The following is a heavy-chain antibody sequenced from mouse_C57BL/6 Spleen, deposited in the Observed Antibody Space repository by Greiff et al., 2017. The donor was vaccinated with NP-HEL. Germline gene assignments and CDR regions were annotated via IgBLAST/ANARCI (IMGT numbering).Heavy chain of an antibody. CDR1: GYTFTSYW. CDR3: ARGGNSFAY. Sequence: QVQLKQPGAELVMPGASVKLSCKASGYTFTSYWMHWVKQRPGQGLEWIGEIDPSDSYTNYNQKFKGKSTLTVDKSSSTAYMQLSSLTSEDSAVYYCARGGNSFAYWGQGTLVTVSA. CDR2: IDPSDSYT. D-gene: IGHD2-1*01. V-gene: IGHV1-69*01. J-gene: IGHJ3*01.